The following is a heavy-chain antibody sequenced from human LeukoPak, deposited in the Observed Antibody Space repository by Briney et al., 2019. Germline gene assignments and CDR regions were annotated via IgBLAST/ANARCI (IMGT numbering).Heavy chain of an antibody. J-gene: IGHJ6*03. V-gene: IGHV4-34*01. CDR3: ARLKGPVRGSYIYYYYMDV. CDR1: GGSFSGYY. D-gene: IGHD1-26*01. CDR2: INHSGST. Sequence: SETLSLTCAVYGGSFSGYYWSWIRQPPGKGLEWIGEINHSGSTNYNPSLKSRVTISLDTTKNQFSLKLSSVTAADTAVYYCARLKGPVRGSYIYYYYMDVWGKGTTVTVSS.